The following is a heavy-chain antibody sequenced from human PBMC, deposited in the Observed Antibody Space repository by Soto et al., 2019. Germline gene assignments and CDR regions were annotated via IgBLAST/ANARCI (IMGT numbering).Heavy chain of an antibody. CDR3: ARDGYDGSGRPYPAY. J-gene: IGHJ4*02. Sequence: LSLTCSVSGGSMSEYFWSWIRQSPGKGLEWIGYIYYLGSTDYNPSLKSRVTISVDTSKRQFSLRLTSVTAADTAVYYCARDGYDGSGRPYPAYWGPGTQVTVSS. CDR1: GGSMSEYF. D-gene: IGHD3-10*01. V-gene: IGHV4-59*01. CDR2: IYYLGST.